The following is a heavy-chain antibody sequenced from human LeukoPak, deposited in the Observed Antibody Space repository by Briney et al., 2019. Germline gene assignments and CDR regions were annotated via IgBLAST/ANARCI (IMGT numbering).Heavy chain of an antibody. V-gene: IGHV1-24*01. J-gene: IGHJ4*02. CDR3: ATVNRPYYYDSSAALYFDY. CDR1: GFTFSSYF. CDR2: FDPEDGET. Sequence: GGSLRLSCAASGFTFSSYFMHWVRQAPGKGLEWMGGFDPEDGETIYAQKFQGRVTMTEDTSTDTAYMELSSLRSEDTAVYYCATVNRPYYYDSSAALYFDYWGQGTLVTVSS. D-gene: IGHD3-22*01.